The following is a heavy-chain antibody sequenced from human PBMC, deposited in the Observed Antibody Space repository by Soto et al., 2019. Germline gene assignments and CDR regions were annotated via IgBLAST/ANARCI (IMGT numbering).Heavy chain of an antibody. CDR2: IIPIFGTA. V-gene: IGHV1-69*13. CDR3: AAGDTAMVTGLYYYYGMDV. D-gene: IGHD5-18*01. Sequence: GASVKVSCKASGGTFSSYAISWVRQAPGQGLEWMGGIIPIFGTANYAQKFQGRVTITADESTSTAYMELSSLRSEDTAVYYCAAGDTAMVTGLYYYYGMDVWGQGTTVTVSS. J-gene: IGHJ6*02. CDR1: GGTFSSYA.